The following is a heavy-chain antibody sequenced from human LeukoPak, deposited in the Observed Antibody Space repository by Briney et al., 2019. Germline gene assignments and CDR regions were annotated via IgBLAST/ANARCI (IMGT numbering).Heavy chain of an antibody. J-gene: IGHJ5*02. D-gene: IGHD3-16*01. Sequence: AVTVSCKASGCTFTAYYMHGLRQAPAQGREGMGWINPNSGDTQYAHMFQDRVTLTSDTSINTAYMELTSLRSDDTAVYYFARDEYVLTSFDPWGEGTLVTVSS. CDR2: INPNSGDT. V-gene: IGHV1-2*02. CDR3: ARDEYVLTSFDP. CDR1: GCTFTAYY.